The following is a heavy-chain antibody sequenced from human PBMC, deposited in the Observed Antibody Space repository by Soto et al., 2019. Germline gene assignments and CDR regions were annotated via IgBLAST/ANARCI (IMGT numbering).Heavy chain of an antibody. CDR3: AKDQGSSWYERDY. J-gene: IGHJ4*02. CDR1: GFTFSNYA. CDR2: ISGSGGST. Sequence: EVQLLESGGGLVQPGGSLRLSCAASGFTFSNYAVTWVRQAPGKGLEWVSTISGSGGSTYYADSVKGRFTISRDNSKNTLYMQMNSLRAEDAAVYYCAKDQGSSWYERDYWGQGTQVTVSS. V-gene: IGHV3-23*01. D-gene: IGHD6-13*01.